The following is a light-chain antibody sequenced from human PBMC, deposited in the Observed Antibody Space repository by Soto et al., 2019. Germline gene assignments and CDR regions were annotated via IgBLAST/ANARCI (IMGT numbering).Light chain of an antibody. V-gene: IGKV1-5*01. Sequence: IQMTQSPSTGSASVVDRVTITFRASQSINSWLAWYQQKPGKAPKLLIYDASSLESGVPSRFSGSGSGTEFTLTISSLQTDDFATYYCQQYNSYSTFGQGTKVDIK. CDR2: DAS. J-gene: IGKJ1*01. CDR1: QSINSW. CDR3: QQYNSYST.